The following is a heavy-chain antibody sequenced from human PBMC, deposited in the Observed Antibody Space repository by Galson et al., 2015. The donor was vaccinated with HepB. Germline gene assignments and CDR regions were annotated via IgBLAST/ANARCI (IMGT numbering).Heavy chain of an antibody. Sequence: SLRLSCAASGFTFSDYYMSWIRQAPGKGLEWVSYISSSSSYTNYADSVRGRFTISRDNAKNSLYLQMNSLRAEDTAVYYCAREFGALGVSKVRGVNSFDYWGQGTLVTVSS. CDR2: ISSSSSYT. J-gene: IGHJ4*02. CDR1: GFTFSDYY. CDR3: AREFGALGVSKVRGVNSFDY. D-gene: IGHD3-10*01. V-gene: IGHV3-11*06.